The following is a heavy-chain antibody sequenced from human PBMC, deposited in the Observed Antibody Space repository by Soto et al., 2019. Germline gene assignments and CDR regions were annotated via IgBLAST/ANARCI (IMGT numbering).Heavy chain of an antibody. J-gene: IGHJ4*02. CDR3: ARCVRGVIKFDY. CDR1: GGTISSGGYY. D-gene: IGHD3-10*02. V-gene: IGHV4-31*03. Sequence: QVQLQESGPGLVKPSQTLSLTCTVSGGTISSGGYYWSWMRQHPGKGLEWSGYIYYSGSTYYNPYLKSRVTISVDTSKNQFSLKLSSVTAADTAVYYCARCVRGVIKFDYWGQGTLVTVSS. CDR2: IYYSGST.